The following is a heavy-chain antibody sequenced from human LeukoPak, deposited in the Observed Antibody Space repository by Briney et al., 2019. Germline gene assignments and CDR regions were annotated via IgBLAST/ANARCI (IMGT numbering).Heavy chain of an antibody. CDR3: ARLKYYYDSSGYRAEYFQH. D-gene: IGHD3-22*01. CDR2: IYYSGST. V-gene: IGHV4-61*01. Sequence: SETLSLTCTVSGYSISSSYYWSWIRQPPGKGLEWIGYIYYSGSTNYNPSLKSRVTISVYTSKNQFSLKLSSVTAADTAVYYCARLKYYYDSSGYRAEYFQHWGQGTLVTVSS. CDR1: GYSISSSYY. J-gene: IGHJ1*01.